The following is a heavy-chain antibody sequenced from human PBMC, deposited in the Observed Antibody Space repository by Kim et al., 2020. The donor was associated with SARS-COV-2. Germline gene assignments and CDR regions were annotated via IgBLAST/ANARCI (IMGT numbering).Heavy chain of an antibody. V-gene: IGHV3-33*06. Sequence: YANSVKGRFTISRDNAKTTLYLQMNSLRGEDTAVYYCAKDLFGLATIIYYWGQGTLVTVSS. CDR3: AKDLFGLATIIYY. D-gene: IGHD5-12*01. J-gene: IGHJ4*02.